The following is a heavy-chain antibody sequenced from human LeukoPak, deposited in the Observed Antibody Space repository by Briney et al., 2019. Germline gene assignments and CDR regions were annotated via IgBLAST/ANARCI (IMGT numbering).Heavy chain of an antibody. V-gene: IGHV3-23*01. CDR1: GLTFSNFA. CDR2: ITGSGGRT. J-gene: IGHJ6*03. Sequence: GGSLRLSCAASGLTFSNFAMSWVRQAPGEGLEWVSMITGSGGRTFYADSVKGRFTISRDNSRDTLYLQMSSLRADDAAVYYCAKMKGPGLYLHYSMDVWGKGTTVTVSS. D-gene: IGHD2-2*02. CDR3: AKMKGPGLYLHYSMDV.